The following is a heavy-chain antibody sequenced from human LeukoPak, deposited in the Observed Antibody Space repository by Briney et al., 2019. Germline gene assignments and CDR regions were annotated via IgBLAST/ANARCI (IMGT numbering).Heavy chain of an antibody. CDR1: GFTFSNYA. CDR3: AKGDYGGYPHYFDY. D-gene: IGHD4-17*01. J-gene: IGHJ4*02. CDR2: ISDSGDNT. V-gene: IGHV3-23*01. Sequence: GGSLRLSCAASGFTFSNYAMNWVRQAPGKGLEWVSTISDSGDNTYYADSVKGRFTISRDNSKRTLYALMSSLGAEDTAIYYCAKGDYGGYPHYFDYWGQGTLVTVSS.